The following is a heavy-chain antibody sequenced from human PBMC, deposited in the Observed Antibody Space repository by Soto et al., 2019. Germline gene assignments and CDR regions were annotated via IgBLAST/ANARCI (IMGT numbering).Heavy chain of an antibody. V-gene: IGHV1-58*01. Sequence: SVKVSCKASGYTFTSSAVQWVRQARGQRLEWIGWIVVGSGNTNYAQKFQERVTITRDTSTSTAYMELSSLRSEDTAVYYCAATYYGILTGYASDYYYGMDVWGQGTTVTVSS. CDR2: IVVGSGNT. J-gene: IGHJ6*02. CDR3: AATYYGILTGYASDYYYGMDV. CDR1: GYTFTSSA. D-gene: IGHD3-9*01.